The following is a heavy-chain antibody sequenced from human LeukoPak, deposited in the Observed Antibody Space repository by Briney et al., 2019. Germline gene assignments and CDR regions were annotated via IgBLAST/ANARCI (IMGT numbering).Heavy chain of an antibody. CDR1: GFTFSSYA. D-gene: IGHD6-6*01. CDR3: AKDREYSSSWTDSFDY. J-gene: IGHJ4*02. CDR2: IIGSGGST. Sequence: GGSLRLSCAASGFTFSSYAMSWVRQAPGKGLEWVSAIIGSGGSTYYADSVKGRFTISRDNSKNTLYLQMNSLRAEDTAVYYCAKDREYSSSWTDSFDYWGQGTLVTVSS. V-gene: IGHV3-23*01.